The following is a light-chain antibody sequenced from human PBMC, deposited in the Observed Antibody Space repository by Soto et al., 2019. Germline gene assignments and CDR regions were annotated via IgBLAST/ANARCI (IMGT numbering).Light chain of an antibody. J-gene: IGKJ5*01. CDR1: QSVSSN. V-gene: IGKV3-15*01. Sequence: EREMTQSPATLSVSPGERATLSCRASQSVSSNLAWYQQKPGQAPRLLIYGASTRATAIPPRFSGSGSGTEFTLTISSLQSEDFAVYYCQQYDNWPITFGQGTRLEMK. CDR3: QQYDNWPIT. CDR2: GAS.